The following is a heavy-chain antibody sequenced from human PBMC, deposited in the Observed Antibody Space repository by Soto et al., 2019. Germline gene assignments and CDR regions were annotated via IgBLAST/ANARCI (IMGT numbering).Heavy chain of an antibody. J-gene: IGHJ5*02. CDR1: GYSFTNNG. CDR3: ARMATFGSLNWFDP. CDR2: MNPGSGDT. D-gene: IGHD3-16*01. V-gene: IGHV1-8*01. Sequence: GASVKVSCKASGYSFTNNGVSWVRQSTGQGLKWMGWMNPGSGDTGYAQKFQGRVTMTRDISIATAYMELSSLRSDDTAIYYCARMATFGSLNWFDPWGQGTLVTVSS.